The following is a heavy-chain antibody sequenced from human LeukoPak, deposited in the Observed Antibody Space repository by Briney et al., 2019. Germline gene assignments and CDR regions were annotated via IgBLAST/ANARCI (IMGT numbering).Heavy chain of an antibody. CDR3: ARFSPVGVDY. Sequence: HGESLKISCQDSGYNFTNYWIGWVRQMPGKGLEWMGIIYPGDSETRYSPSFQGQVTISVDKSISTAYLQRGSLKASDTAIYYCARFSPVGVDYWGQGTPVTVSS. CDR2: IYPGDSET. J-gene: IGHJ4*02. D-gene: IGHD3-16*01. CDR1: GYNFTNYW. V-gene: IGHV5-51*01.